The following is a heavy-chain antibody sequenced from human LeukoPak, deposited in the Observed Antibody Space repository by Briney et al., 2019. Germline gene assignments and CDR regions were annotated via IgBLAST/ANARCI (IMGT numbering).Heavy chain of an antibody. D-gene: IGHD6-13*01. CDR2: IYYSGST. J-gene: IGHJ4*02. V-gene: IGHV4-39*01. Sequence: SETLSLTCTVSGGSISSSSYYWGLIRQPPGKGLEWIGSIYYSGSTYYNPSLKSRVTISVDTSKNQFSLKLSSVTAADTAVYYCASRVAASGRRDYWGQGTLVTVSS. CDR3: ASRVAASGRRDY. CDR1: GGSISSSSYY.